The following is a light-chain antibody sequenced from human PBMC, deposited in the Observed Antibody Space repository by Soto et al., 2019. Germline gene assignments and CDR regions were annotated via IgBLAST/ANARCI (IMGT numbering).Light chain of an antibody. Sequence: EIVMTQSPATLSVSPGERATLSCRASQSISSNLAWYQQKPGQAPRLLIYGASTRATGIPARFSGSGSGTEFNLTINSLQSEDFAVYYCQQYNNWPPDTFGQGTKLEIK. CDR1: QSISSN. J-gene: IGKJ2*01. CDR2: GAS. V-gene: IGKV3-15*01. CDR3: QQYNNWPPDT.